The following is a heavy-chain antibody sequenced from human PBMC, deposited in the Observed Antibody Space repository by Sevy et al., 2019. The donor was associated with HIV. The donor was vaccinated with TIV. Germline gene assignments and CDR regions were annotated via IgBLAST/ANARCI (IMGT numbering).Heavy chain of an antibody. CDR3: ARRAFLGGHFDS. V-gene: IGHV4-59*08. CDR1: SGSIGNYY. Sequence: SETLSLTCSVSSGSIGNYYWYWIRQPPGRGLEWLGLIYYSGNTNYNPSLKSRVTMSIDTSKNQFSLGLSSLTAADTAVYYCARRAFLGGHFDSWARGSWSPSPQ. CDR2: IYYSGNT. J-gene: IGHJ4*02. D-gene: IGHD3-16*01.